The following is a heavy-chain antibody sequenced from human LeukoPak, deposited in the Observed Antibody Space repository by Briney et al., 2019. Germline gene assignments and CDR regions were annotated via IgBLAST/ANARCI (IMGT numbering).Heavy chain of an antibody. CDR2: INAGNGNT. CDR1: GYTFTNYA. V-gene: IGHV1-3*01. J-gene: IGHJ4*02. D-gene: IGHD3-10*01. Sequence: ASVKVSCKASGYTFTNYAIHWLRQSPGQRLEWMGWINAGNGNTKYSQKFQGRVTITRDTSASTAYMELSSLRSEDTAVYYCAIGGSGSRYYFDYWGQGTLVTVSS. CDR3: AIGGSGSRYYFDY.